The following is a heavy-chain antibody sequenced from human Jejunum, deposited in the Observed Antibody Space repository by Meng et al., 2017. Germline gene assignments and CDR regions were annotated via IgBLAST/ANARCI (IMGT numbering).Heavy chain of an antibody. CDR1: GFSFSSYA. J-gene: IGHJ5*02. V-gene: IGHV3-30*01. CDR3: AREVVPAAMFGWFDP. D-gene: IGHD2-2*01. Sequence: GQLVESGGGLVQPGGSLRLSCAVSGFSFSSYAMHWVRQAPGKGLEWVAVVSYDGSNKFYAESVKGRFTISRDNSKNTLYLQMNSLRAEDTAVYYCAREVVPAAMFGWFDPWGQGTLVTVSS. CDR2: VSYDGSNK.